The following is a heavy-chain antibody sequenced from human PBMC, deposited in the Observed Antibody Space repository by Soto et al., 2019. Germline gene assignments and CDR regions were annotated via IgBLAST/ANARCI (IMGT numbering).Heavy chain of an antibody. CDR2: IYRGGIT. D-gene: IGHD1-1*01. CDR3: AIGNPDWFDH. CDR1: GYSSSSGLY. V-gene: IGHV4-38-2*01. J-gene: IGHJ5*02. Sequence: PXETLSLTCSVSGYSSSSGLYWGWIRQPPGKGLEWIGTIYRGGITYYNPSLKSRVTISIDTSKNHFSLRLSSVTATDTAVYFCAIGNPDWFDHWGQGTLVTVSS.